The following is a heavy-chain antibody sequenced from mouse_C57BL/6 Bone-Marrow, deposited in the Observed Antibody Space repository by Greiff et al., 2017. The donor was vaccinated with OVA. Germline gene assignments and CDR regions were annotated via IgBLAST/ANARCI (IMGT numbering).Heavy chain of an antibody. V-gene: IGHV1-4*01. D-gene: IGHD2-5*01. J-gene: IGHJ4*01. CDR2: INPSSGYT. CDR1: GYTFTSYT. CDR3: ARMNYSNYLRDAMDY. Sequence: QVQLQQSGAELARPGASVKMSCKASGYTFTSYTMHWVKQRPGQGLEWIGYINPSSGYTKYNQKFKDKATLTADKSSSTAYMQLSSLTSEDSAVYYCARMNYSNYLRDAMDYWGQGTSVTVSS.